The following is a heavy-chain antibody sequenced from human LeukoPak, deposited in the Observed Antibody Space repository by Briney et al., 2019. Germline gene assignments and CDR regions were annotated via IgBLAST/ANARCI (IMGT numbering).Heavy chain of an antibody. D-gene: IGHD4-17*01. Sequence: PSETLSLTCTVSGGSISSYYWSWLRQPPGKGLEWIGYIYYSGSTNYNPSLKSRVTISVDTSKNQFSLKLSSVTAADTAVYYCARSPVRDDAFDIWGQGTMVTVSS. V-gene: IGHV4-59*01. CDR1: GGSISSYY. CDR3: ARSPVRDDAFDI. CDR2: IYYSGST. J-gene: IGHJ3*02.